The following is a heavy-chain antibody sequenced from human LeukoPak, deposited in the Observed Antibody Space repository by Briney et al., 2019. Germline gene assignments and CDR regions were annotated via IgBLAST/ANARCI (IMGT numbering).Heavy chain of an antibody. V-gene: IGHV4-34*01. CDR3: ARVWKYQLLTAFDI. D-gene: IGHD2-2*01. CDR2: INHSGST. Sequence: SETLSLTCAVYGGSFSGYYWSWIRQPPGKGLEWIGEINHSGSTNYNPSLKSRVTISVDTSKNQFSLKLSSVTAADTAVYYCARVWKYQLLTAFDIWGQGTMVTVSS. J-gene: IGHJ3*02. CDR1: GGSFSGYY.